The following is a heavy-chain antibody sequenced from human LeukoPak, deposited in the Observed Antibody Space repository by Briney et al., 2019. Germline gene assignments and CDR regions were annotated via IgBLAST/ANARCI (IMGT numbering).Heavy chain of an antibody. CDR1: GGSISSYY. CDR2: IYYSGST. V-gene: IGHV4-59*12. CDR3: ARGTRYYDFWSGYPRFDY. Sequence: SETLSLTCTVSGGSISSYYWSWIRQPPGKGLEWIGYIYYSGSTNYNPSLKSRVTISVDTSKNQFSLKLSSVTAADTAVYYCARGTRYYDFWSGYPRFDYWGQGTLVTVSS. D-gene: IGHD3-3*01. J-gene: IGHJ4*02.